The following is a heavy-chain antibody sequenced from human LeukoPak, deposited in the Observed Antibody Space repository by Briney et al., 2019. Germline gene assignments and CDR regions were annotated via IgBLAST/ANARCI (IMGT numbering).Heavy chain of an antibody. J-gene: IGHJ4*02. CDR3: VSESRAFCPLGF. CDR1: GGSISANNW. CDR2: VHLSGAS. Sequence: SETLSLTCAVSGGSISANNWSCWVRQPPGKGLEWIGEVHLSGASNYNPSLKSRASRSIDTSKNQWSLKLTSVTAAHTAIYYFVSESRAFCPLGFWLQGTLVTVSS. V-gene: IGHV4-4*02.